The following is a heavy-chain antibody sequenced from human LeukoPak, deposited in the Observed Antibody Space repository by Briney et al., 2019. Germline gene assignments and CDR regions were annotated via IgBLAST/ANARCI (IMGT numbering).Heavy chain of an antibody. D-gene: IGHD6-13*01. CDR3: TKRLNYSSTWYPFDY. CDR1: GFTFSAFW. J-gene: IGHJ4*02. Sequence: GGSLRLSCAASGFTFSAFWMSWVRQAPGKGLEWVSSIGSSGGATYYADSVKGRFTISRDNSKNTLYLQMNSLRAEDTAIYYCTKRLNYSSTWYPFDYWGQGTLVTVSS. V-gene: IGHV3-23*01. CDR2: IGSSGGAT.